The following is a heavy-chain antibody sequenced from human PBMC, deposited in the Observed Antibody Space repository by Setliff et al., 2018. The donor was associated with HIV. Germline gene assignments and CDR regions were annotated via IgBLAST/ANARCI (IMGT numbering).Heavy chain of an antibody. CDR3: ARDVYFTFSGEVIRHYLDV. CDR2: INPNSGGT. Sequence: ASVKVSCKASGYTFTGYYMHWVRQAPGQGLEWMGWINPNSGGTTYAQKFQGRVTMTRDTSISTVYMELSSLTSEDTAVYYCARDVYFTFSGEVIRHYLDVWGKGTTVTVSS. V-gene: IGHV1-2*02. D-gene: IGHD3-3*01. CDR1: GYTFTGYY. J-gene: IGHJ6*03.